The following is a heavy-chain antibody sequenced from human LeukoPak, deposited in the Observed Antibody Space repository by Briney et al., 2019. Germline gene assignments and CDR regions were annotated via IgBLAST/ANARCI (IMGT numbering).Heavy chain of an antibody. Sequence: PSVTLSLTCTVSGGSISSGGYYWSWIRQHPGKGLEWIGYIYYSGSTYYNPSLKSRVTISVDTSKNQFSLKLSSVTAADTAVYYCARVPRDPYYYDSSGYYGSDAFDIWGQGTMVTVSS. J-gene: IGHJ3*02. V-gene: IGHV4-31*03. CDR1: GGSISSGGYY. D-gene: IGHD3-22*01. CDR3: ARVPRDPYYYDSSGYYGSDAFDI. CDR2: IYYSGST.